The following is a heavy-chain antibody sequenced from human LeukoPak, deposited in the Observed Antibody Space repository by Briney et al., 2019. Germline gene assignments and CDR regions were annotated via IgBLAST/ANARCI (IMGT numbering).Heavy chain of an antibody. CDR2: IYYSGRT. CDR1: GDSISSGGYS. Sequence: SETLSLTCAVSGDSISSGGYSWSWIRQPPGKGLEWIGYIYYSGRTYHNPSLKSRVTISVDTSKNQFSLKLSSVTAADTAVYYCARLNGYCSSTSCGVWGKGTTVTISS. CDR3: ARLNGYCSSTSCGV. V-gene: IGHV4-30-4*07. D-gene: IGHD2-2*01. J-gene: IGHJ6*04.